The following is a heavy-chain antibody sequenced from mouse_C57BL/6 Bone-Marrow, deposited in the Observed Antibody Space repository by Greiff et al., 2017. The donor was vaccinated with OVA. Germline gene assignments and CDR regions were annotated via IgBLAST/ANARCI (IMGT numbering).Heavy chain of an antibody. CDR1: GFNITDDY. CDR2: IDPENGDT. V-gene: IGHV14-4*01. D-gene: IGHD2-5*01. CDR3: TTYSNYVNAMDY. J-gene: IGHJ4*01. Sequence: VQLQQSGAELVRPGASVKLSCTASGFNITDDYMHWVKQRPEQGLEWIGWIDPENGDTEYASKFQGKATITADTASNTAYLQLSSLTSEDTAVYYCTTYSNYVNAMDYWGQGTSVTVSS.